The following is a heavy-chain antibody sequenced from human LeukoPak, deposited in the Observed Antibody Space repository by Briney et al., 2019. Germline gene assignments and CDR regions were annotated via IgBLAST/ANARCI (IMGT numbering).Heavy chain of an antibody. CDR3: ARVASSVGYSGCYSPFDY. CDR2: INHSGST. J-gene: IGHJ4*02. D-gene: IGHD1-26*01. CDR1: GGSSSDNF. Sequence: PSETLSLTCAVYGGSSSDNFWRWIRQPPGKGLEWIGEINHSGSTNYNPSLKTRLTISVDTSKNQFSLKLSSVTAADTAVYYCARVASSVGYSGCYSPFDYWVQGTLVTVSS. V-gene: IGHV4-34*01.